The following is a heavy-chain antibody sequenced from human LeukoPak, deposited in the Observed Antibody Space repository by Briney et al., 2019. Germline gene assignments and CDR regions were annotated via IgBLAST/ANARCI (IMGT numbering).Heavy chain of an antibody. J-gene: IGHJ6*04. CDR1: GFTFSSYG. D-gene: IGHD3-9*01. Sequence: GGSLRLSCAASGFTFSSYGMNWVRQAPGKGMDWVSYINSSGSTISYADSVKGRFTISRYNAKNSLYLQMPSLRAKNTAVYYCARFTFGKLRHFGWQPQSGMDVWGERTTVTVSS. CDR2: INSSGSTI. CDR3: ARFTFGKLRHFGWQPQSGMDV. V-gene: IGHV3-48*03.